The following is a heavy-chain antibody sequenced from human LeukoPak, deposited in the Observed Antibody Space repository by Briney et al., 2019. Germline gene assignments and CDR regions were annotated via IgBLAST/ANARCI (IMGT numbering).Heavy chain of an antibody. CDR2: IYSGGST. CDR3: ARGPDIVATKEYGY. J-gene: IGHJ4*02. V-gene: IGHV3-66*01. CDR1: GFTVSSNY. D-gene: IGHD5-12*01. Sequence: GGSLRLSCAASGFTVSSNYMSWVRQAPGKGLEWVSVIYSGGSTYYADSVKGRFTISRDNSKNTLYLQMNSLRAEDTAVYYCARGPDIVATKEYGYWGQGTLVTVSS.